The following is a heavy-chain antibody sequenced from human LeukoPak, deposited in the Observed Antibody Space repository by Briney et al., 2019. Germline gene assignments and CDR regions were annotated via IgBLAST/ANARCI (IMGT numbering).Heavy chain of an antibody. J-gene: IGHJ5*02. V-gene: IGHV3-30*04. Sequence: PGRSLRLSCAASGFTFSSYAMHWVRQAPGKGLEWVAVISYDGSNKYYADSVKGRFTISRDNSKNTLYLQMNSLRAEDTAIYYCAKYDNSAYYYSHWFDPWGQGTLVTVSS. CDR3: AKYDNSAYYYSHWFDP. CDR2: ISYDGSNK. CDR1: GFTFSSYA. D-gene: IGHD3-22*01.